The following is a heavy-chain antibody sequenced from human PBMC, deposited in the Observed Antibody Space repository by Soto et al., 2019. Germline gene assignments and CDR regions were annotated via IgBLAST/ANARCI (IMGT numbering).Heavy chain of an antibody. J-gene: IGHJ4*02. CDR2: IYWDDGK. CDR3: ARLVFARITYYFDS. V-gene: IGHV2-5*02. CDR1: GFSLSSSGVG. Sequence: QITLKESGPSLLRPTQTLTLTCTYSGFSLSSSGVGVGWFRQPPVKALEWPTFIYWDDGKRNNLSLKTRPTITKDTSKTQLVRKMTNMDPADTATYYCARLVFARITYYFDSWGQGTLVIVSS. D-gene: IGHD3-10*02.